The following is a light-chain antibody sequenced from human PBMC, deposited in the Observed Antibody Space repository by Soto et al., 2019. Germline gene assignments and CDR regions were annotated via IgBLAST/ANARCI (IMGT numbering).Light chain of an antibody. Sequence: SVLTQPPSVSAAPGQKVTISCSGSSSNIGGNYVYWYQQLPGTAPKLLIYRNNQRPSGVPDRFSGSKSGTSASLAISGLRSDDEADYFCATWDDSLNGFYVFGTGTKVTVL. CDR3: ATWDDSLNGFYV. CDR2: RNN. J-gene: IGLJ1*01. V-gene: IGLV1-47*01. CDR1: SSNIGGNY.